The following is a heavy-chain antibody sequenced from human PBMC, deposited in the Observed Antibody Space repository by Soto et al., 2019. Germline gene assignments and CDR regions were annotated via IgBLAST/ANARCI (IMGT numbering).Heavy chain of an antibody. CDR1: GFTFSNAW. J-gene: IGHJ4*02. V-gene: IGHV3-15*01. CDR3: TTSPPSYYDILTGYYSFDY. Sequence: GGSLRLSCAASGFTFSNAWMSWVRQAPGKGLEWVGRIKSKTDGGTTDYAAPVKGRFTISRDDSKNTLYLQMNSLKTEDTAVYYCTTSPPSYYDILTGYYSFDYWGQGTLVTVSS. D-gene: IGHD3-9*01. CDR2: IKSKTDGGTT.